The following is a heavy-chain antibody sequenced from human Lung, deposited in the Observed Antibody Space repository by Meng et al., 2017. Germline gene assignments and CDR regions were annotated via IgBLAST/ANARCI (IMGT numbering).Heavy chain of an antibody. CDR2: INPNGGST. CDR1: GYSFISYH. V-gene: IGHV1-46*01. D-gene: IGHD5-12*01. J-gene: IGHJ5*02. CDR3: ARGEYSTSSWLDP. Sequence: QVQLVQSGAEVKKPGASVKVSCKASGYSFISYHLHWVRQAPGQGLEWMGIINPNGGSTNYPQKFQGRVTITADKSTSTAYMELSSLTSEDTAVYYCARGEYSTSSWLDPWGQGTLVTVSS.